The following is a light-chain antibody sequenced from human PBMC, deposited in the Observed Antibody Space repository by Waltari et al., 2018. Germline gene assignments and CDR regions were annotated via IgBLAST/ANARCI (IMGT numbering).Light chain of an antibody. CDR1: QSVLYSSNNKNY. V-gene: IGKV4-1*01. CDR2: WAS. J-gene: IGKJ5*01. CDR3: QQYYSTPIT. Sequence: DIVMTQSPDSLAVSLGERATINRKSSQSVLYSSNNKNYLAWYQQKPGQPPKLLIYWASTRESGVPDRFSGSGSGTDFTLTISSPQAEDVAVYYCQQYYSTPITFGQGTRLEIK.